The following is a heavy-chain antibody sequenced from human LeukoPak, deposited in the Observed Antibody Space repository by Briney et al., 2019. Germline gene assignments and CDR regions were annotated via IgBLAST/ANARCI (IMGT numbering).Heavy chain of an antibody. CDR3: ARYDSSAFDY. J-gene: IGHJ4*02. Sequence: GGSLRLSCAASGFTFSSYSMNWVRQAPGKGLEWVSSISSSSSYIYYAGSVKGRFTISRDNAKNSLYLQMNSLRAEDTAVYYCARYDSSAFDYWGQGTLVTVSS. D-gene: IGHD3-22*01. CDR1: GFTFSSYS. V-gene: IGHV3-21*01. CDR2: ISSSSSYI.